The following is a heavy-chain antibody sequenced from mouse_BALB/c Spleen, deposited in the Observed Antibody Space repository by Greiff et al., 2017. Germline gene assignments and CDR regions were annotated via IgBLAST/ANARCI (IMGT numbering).Heavy chain of an antibody. V-gene: IGHV1-67*01. CDR3: ARCPPYGNYGNYYAMDY. Sequence: QVQLKQSGPELVRPGVSVKISCKGSGYTFTDYAMHWVKQSHAKSLEWIGVISTYYGNTNYNQKFKGKATMTVDKSSSTAYMELARLTSEDSAIYYCARCPPYGNYGNYYAMDYWGQGTSVTVSS. CDR2: ISTYYGNT. J-gene: IGHJ4*01. CDR1: GYTFTDYA. D-gene: IGHD2-1*01.